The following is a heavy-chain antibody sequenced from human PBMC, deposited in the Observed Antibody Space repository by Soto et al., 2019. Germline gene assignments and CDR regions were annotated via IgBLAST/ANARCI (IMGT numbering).Heavy chain of an antibody. CDR2: ISAYNDNT. D-gene: IGHD4-17*01. CDR3: ARGWLTYGDYNFDY. CDR1: GYTFSSYA. J-gene: IGHJ4*02. Sequence: QVQLVQSGAEVKKPGASVKVSWKASGYTFSSYAIGWVRQAPGQGLEWMGWISAYNDNTNSAQKLQGRVTMTTDTSTTTAYMELRSLRSDDTAMYYCARGWLTYGDYNFDYWGQGTLVTVSS. V-gene: IGHV1-18*01.